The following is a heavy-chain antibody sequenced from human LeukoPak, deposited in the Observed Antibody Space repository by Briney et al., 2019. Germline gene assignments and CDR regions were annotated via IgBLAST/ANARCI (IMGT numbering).Heavy chain of an antibody. CDR2: MYYSGST. CDR1: GGSSSSYS. Sequence: PSETLSLTCTVSGGSSSSYSWSWIRQPPGKGLEWIAYMYYSGSTSYNPSLKSRVTMSIDRSKNQVSLSLTSVTAADTAVYHCARLHGAKSYYNGMDVWGQGTTVTVSS. D-gene: IGHD4-17*01. CDR3: ARLHGAKSYYNGMDV. J-gene: IGHJ6*02. V-gene: IGHV4-59*01.